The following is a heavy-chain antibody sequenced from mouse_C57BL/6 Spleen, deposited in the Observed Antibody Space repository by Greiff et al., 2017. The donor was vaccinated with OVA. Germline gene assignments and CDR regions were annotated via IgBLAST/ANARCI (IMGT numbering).Heavy chain of an antibody. J-gene: IGHJ4*01. CDR3: ARYSTAFYAMDY. CDR1: GYTFTSYW. CDR2: IYPGSGST. V-gene: IGHV1-55*01. D-gene: IGHD3-2*01. Sequence: QVQLKQPGAELVKPGASVKMSCKASGYTFTSYWITWVKQRPGQGLEWIGDIYPGSGSTNYNEKFKSKATLTVDTSSSTAYMQLSSLTSEDSAVYYCARYSTAFYAMDYWGQGTSVTVSS.